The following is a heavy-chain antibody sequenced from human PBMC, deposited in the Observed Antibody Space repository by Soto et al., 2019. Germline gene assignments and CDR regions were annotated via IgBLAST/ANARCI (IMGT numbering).Heavy chain of an antibody. Sequence: QVQLVQSGAEVKKPGSSVKVSCKASGGTFSSYAISWVRQAPGQGLEWMGGIIPIFGTANYAQKFQGRVTITADESTSTAYMVLSSLRSEDTAVYYCATPRGPTGIDAFDIWGQGTMVTVSS. CDR2: IIPIFGTA. V-gene: IGHV1-69*01. CDR1: GGTFSSYA. CDR3: ATPRGPTGIDAFDI. J-gene: IGHJ3*02. D-gene: IGHD1-1*01.